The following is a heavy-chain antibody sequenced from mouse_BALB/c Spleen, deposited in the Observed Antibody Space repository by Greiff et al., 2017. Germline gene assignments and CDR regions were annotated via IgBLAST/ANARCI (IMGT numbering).Heavy chain of an antibody. Sequence: QVQLQQSGAELVKPGASVKLSCKASGYTFTSYYMYWVKQRPGQGLEWIGEINPSNGGTNFNEKFKSKATLTVDKSSSTAYMQLSSLTSEDSAVYYCTRKGYYGSSYGFAYWGQGTLVTVSA. D-gene: IGHD1-1*01. J-gene: IGHJ3*01. CDR1: GYTFTSYY. CDR2: INPSNGGT. CDR3: TRKGYYGSSYGFAY. V-gene: IGHV1S81*02.